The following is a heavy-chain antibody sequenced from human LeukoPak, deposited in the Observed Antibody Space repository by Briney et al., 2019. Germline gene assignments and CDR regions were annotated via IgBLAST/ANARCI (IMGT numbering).Heavy chain of an antibody. J-gene: IGHJ6*03. V-gene: IGHV3-30*02. CDR3: ARAPVVAPAAKRNYYYMDV. CDR2: IRYDGSNK. D-gene: IGHD2-2*01. CDR1: GFTFSRYG. Sequence: SGGSLRLSCAASGFTFSRYGMHWVRHLPGKGLEWVAFIRYDGSNKYYADSVKGRITVSRDNSKNTLYLQMNSLRAEDTAVYYCARAPVVAPAAKRNYYYMDVWGKGTTVTVSS.